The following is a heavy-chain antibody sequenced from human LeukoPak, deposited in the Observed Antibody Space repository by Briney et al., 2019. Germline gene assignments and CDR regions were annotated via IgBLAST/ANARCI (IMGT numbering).Heavy chain of an antibody. J-gene: IGHJ4*02. V-gene: IGHV1-69*01. Sequence: ASVKVSCKASGGTFSSYAISWVRQAPGQGLEWMGGIIPIFGTANYAQKFQGRVTITADESTSTAYMELSSLRSEDTAVYYCAGEAESSSEFDYWGQGTLVTVSS. CDR1: GGTFSSYA. D-gene: IGHD6-6*01. CDR2: IIPIFGTA. CDR3: AGEAESSSEFDY.